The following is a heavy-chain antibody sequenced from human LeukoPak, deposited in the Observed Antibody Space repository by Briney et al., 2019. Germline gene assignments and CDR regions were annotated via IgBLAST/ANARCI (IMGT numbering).Heavy chain of an antibody. D-gene: IGHD1-26*01. V-gene: IGHV4-39*02. J-gene: IGHJ4*02. Sequence: SETLSLTCTVSGGSISSSSYYWGWIRQPPGKGLEWIGSIYYSGSTYYNPSLKSRVTISVDTSKNQFSLKLTSVTAADTAVYYCARDELGVSYWGQGTLVSVSS. CDR2: IYYSGST. CDR3: ARDELGVSY. CDR1: GGSISSSSYY.